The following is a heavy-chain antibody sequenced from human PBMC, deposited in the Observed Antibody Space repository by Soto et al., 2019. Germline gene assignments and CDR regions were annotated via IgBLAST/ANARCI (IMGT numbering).Heavy chain of an antibody. J-gene: IGHJ6*02. D-gene: IGHD3-22*01. CDR1: GFTFSSYW. V-gene: IGHV3-7*04. CDR3: ARHDCHDGSGSFYGMYV. Sequence: EVPLVESGGGLVQPGGSLRLSCAASGFTFSSYWMSWVRQAPGKGLEWVANIKEDGSQKNYVDSVKGRFTISRANARKSLNLQMNSLRAEDTAVYDYARHDCHDGSGSFYGMYVWGQGTAVAVSS. CDR2: IKEDGSQK.